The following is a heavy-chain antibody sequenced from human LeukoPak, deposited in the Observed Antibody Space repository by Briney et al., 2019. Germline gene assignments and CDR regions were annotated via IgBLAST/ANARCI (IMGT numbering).Heavy chain of an antibody. CDR3: ANLLAAAGSYYYYGMDV. Sequence: PGGSLRLSCAASGFTLSSYGMHWVRQAPGKGLEWVAFIRYDGSNKYYADSVKGRFTISRDNSKNTLYLQMNSLRAEDTAVYYCANLLAAAGSYYYYGMDVWGQGTTVTVSS. D-gene: IGHD6-13*01. J-gene: IGHJ6*02. CDR2: IRYDGSNK. V-gene: IGHV3-30*02. CDR1: GFTLSSYG.